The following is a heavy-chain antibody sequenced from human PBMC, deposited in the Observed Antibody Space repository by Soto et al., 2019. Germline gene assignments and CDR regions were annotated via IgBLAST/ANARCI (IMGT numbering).Heavy chain of an antibody. CDR1: GFTFRDYY. CDR3: ARDRTGSSPPMDV. CDR2: ISSSGSTI. D-gene: IGHD6-6*01. V-gene: IGHV3-11*01. J-gene: IGHJ6*02. Sequence: GGALRLSCAASGFTFRDYYMGWIRQAPGKGLEWVSYISSSGSTIYYADSVKGRFTISRDNAKNSLYLQMNSLRAEDTAVYYCARDRTGSSPPMDVWGQGTTVTVSS.